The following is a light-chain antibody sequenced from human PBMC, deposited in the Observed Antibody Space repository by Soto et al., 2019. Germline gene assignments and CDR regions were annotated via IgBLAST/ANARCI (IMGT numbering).Light chain of an antibody. CDR1: TGAVISENY. CDR2: STS. J-gene: IGLJ3*02. CDR3: LLHYGGAQVWM. Sequence: QTVVTQEPSLTVSPGGTVTLTCASSTGAVISENYPTWLQQKPGQAPRALIFSTSNRHSWTPARFSGSLFGGRAVLTLSDVQPEDDADYYCLLHYGGAQVWMFGGGTKLTVL. V-gene: IGLV7-43*01.